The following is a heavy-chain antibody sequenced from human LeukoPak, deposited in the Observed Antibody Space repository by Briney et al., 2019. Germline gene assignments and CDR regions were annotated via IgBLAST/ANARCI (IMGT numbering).Heavy chain of an antibody. J-gene: IGHJ4*02. CDR1: GFTFSSYA. CDR3: ARDYYYDSSGYSPFDF. D-gene: IGHD3-22*01. CDR2: IIPIFGTA. Sequence: PGGSLRLSCAASGFTFSSYAINWVRQAPGQGLEWMGGIIPIFGTANYAQKFQGRVTITADTSTTTAYMELSSLRPDDTAVYYCARDYYYDSSGYSPFDFWGQGTLVTVSS. V-gene: IGHV1-69*06.